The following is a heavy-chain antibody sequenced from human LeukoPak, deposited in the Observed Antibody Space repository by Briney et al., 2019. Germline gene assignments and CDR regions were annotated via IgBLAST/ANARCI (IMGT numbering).Heavy chain of an antibody. J-gene: IGHJ5*02. CDR2: IYFTGST. D-gene: IGHD3-10*01. CDR1: GGSFTSYY. Sequence: PSETLSLTCTVPGGSFTSYYWSWIRQPPGKGLERIGYIYFTGSTNYNPSLKSRVTISLDTSKNQFSLNLMSVTAADTAVYYCARSLYGSGNIWLDPWGQGTLVTVSS. CDR3: ARSLYGSGNIWLDP. V-gene: IGHV4-59*01.